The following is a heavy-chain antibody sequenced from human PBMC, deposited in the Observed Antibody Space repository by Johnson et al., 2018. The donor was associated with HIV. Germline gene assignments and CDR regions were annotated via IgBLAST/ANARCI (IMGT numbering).Heavy chain of an antibody. CDR1: GFSFSDYY. V-gene: IGHV3-11*04. J-gene: IGHJ3*02. D-gene: IGHD6-13*01. Sequence: QVQLVESGGCLVKPGGSLRLSCAASGFSFSDYYLSWFRQAPGKGLEWVSYISSTATNIDYADSVKGRFTISRDNAKNSLYLQMNSLRAEDTAVYYCAKVAVATAAGGVALDIWGPGTMVTVSS. CDR2: ISSTATNI. CDR3: AKVAVATAAGGVALDI.